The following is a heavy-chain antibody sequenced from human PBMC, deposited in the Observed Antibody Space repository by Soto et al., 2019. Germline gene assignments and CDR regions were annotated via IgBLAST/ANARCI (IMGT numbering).Heavy chain of an antibody. J-gene: IGHJ4*02. Sequence: ASVKVSCEACGDSFTSYDINWVRQATGQGLEWMGWMNPYSGNTGYAQKFQGRVTMTRNTSISTAYMELSSLRSEDTAVYYCARGKGQQLYDYWGQGTLVTVSS. CDR3: ARGKGQQLYDY. D-gene: IGHD6-13*01. CDR2: MNPYSGNT. CDR1: GDSFTSYD. V-gene: IGHV1-8*01.